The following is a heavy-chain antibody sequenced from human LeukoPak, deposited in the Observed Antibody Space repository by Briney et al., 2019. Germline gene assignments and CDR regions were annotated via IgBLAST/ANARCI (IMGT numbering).Heavy chain of an antibody. V-gene: IGHV4-39*07. CDR2: IYYSGST. J-gene: IGHJ6*02. CDR1: GGSISSSSYY. Sequence: SETLSLTCTVSGGSISSSSYYWGWIRQPPGKGLEWIGSIYYSGSTYYNPSLRSRITISVDTSKNQMFLKLSSVTAADTAVYYCARFGIYYDMDVWGQGTTVTVSS. D-gene: IGHD3-16*01. CDR3: ARFGIYYDMDV.